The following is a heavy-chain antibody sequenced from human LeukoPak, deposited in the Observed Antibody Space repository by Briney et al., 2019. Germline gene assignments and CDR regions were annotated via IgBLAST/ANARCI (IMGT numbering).Heavy chain of an antibody. J-gene: IGHJ4*02. CDR1: GFTFSTYW. D-gene: IGHD3-22*01. CDR3: TSGAYYNDY. Sequence: GGSLRLSCAASGFTFSTYWMHWVRQVPGKGLVWVSHIKSDGSGTEYADSVKGRFTISRDNAKNTLYMQMNSLRAEDTAVYYCTSGAYYNDYWGQGTLVTVSS. V-gene: IGHV3-74*03. CDR2: IKSDGSGT.